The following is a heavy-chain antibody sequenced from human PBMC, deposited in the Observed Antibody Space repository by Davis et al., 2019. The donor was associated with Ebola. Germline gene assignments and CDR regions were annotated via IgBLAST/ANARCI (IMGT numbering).Heavy chain of an antibody. D-gene: IGHD3-10*01. Sequence: ASVKVSCKASGYTFGDYYMHWVRQAPGQGLEWMGRINPNNGGTNYAQKFQGRVTMTRDTSISTAYMELSRLTSNDTAVYYCANSITVAAQANFDYWGQGIVVTVSS. CDR2: INPNNGGT. J-gene: IGHJ4*02. CDR3: ANSITVAAQANFDY. V-gene: IGHV1-2*06. CDR1: GYTFGDYY.